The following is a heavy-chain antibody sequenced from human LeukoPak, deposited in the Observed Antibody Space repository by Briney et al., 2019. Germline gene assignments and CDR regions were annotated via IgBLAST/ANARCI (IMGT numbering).Heavy chain of an antibody. D-gene: IGHD1-26*01. J-gene: IGHJ4*02. CDR1: GFNFSGSA. Sequence: PGGSLRLSCAASGFNFSGSAMHWVRQASGKGLEWVGRIRSKANSYATEYAASVKGRFTISKDDSRTTVYLQMNSLKTEDTAMYFCTSKGSFWGQGTLVTVSS. V-gene: IGHV3-73*01. CDR2: IRSKANSYAT. CDR3: TSKGSF.